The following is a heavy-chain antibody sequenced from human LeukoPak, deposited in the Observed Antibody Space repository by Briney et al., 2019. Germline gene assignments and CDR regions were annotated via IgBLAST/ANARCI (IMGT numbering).Heavy chain of an antibody. D-gene: IGHD5-18*01. CDR3: ARDHVVDTAMMN. J-gene: IGHJ4*02. CDR1: GGTFSSYA. Sequence: SVKVSCKASGGTFSSYAISWVRQAPGQGLEWMGRIIPILGIANYAQKFQGRVTITADKFTSTAYMELSSLRSEDTAVYYCARDHVVDTAMMNWGQGTLVTVSS. V-gene: IGHV1-69*04. CDR2: IIPILGIA.